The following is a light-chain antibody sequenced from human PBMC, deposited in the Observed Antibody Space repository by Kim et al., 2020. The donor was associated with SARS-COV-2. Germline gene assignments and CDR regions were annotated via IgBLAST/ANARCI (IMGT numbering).Light chain of an antibody. Sequence: ASPGKPASITCAGNKLGDKYVCWYQQKPGQSPVLVMEQSNKRPSGIPERFSGSDSGNTATLTISGTQAMDEADYYCQAWDRTTMVFGGGTQLTVL. CDR2: QSN. J-gene: IGLJ2*01. CDR3: QAWDRTTMV. CDR1: KLGDKY. V-gene: IGLV3-1*01.